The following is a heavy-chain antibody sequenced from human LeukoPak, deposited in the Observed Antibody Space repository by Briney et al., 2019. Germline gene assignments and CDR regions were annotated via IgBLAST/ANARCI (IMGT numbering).Heavy chain of an antibody. CDR3: ARIHNLGILAHFDY. CDR1: GFTFSSYG. J-gene: IGHJ4*02. V-gene: IGHV3-48*03. D-gene: IGHD1-1*01. Sequence: QPGGSLRLSCAASGFTFSSYGMNWVRQAPGKGLEWVSYINSGGSTLYYADSVKGRFTISRDNAKNSLYLQMNSLRAEDTAVYYCARIHNLGILAHFDYWGQGTLVTVSS. CDR2: INSGGSTL.